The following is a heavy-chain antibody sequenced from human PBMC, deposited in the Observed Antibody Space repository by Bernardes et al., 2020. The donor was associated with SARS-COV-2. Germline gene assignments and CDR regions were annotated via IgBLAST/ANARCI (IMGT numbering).Heavy chain of an antibody. CDR1: GFTFSGYD. Sequence: GGSLRLSCAASGFTFSGYDMHWVRRVIGRGLEWVSGIDTAGATNYIDSVKGRFTISRENAKNSLSLEMHSLKAGDSGVYYCARARASFGYAMDVWGQGTTVTVPS. J-gene: IGHJ6*02. CDR3: ARARASFGYAMDV. V-gene: IGHV3-13*01. D-gene: IGHD3-16*01. CDR2: IDTAGAT.